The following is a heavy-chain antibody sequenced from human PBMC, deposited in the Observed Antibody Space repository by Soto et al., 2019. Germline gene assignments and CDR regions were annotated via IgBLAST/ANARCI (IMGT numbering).Heavy chain of an antibody. D-gene: IGHD3-22*01. CDR3: ARDRSGHDY. Sequence: QVQLVESGGGVVQPGRSLRLSCAASGFTFSTYVMHWVRQAPGKGLEWVAVIWFDGSIIYYGDSVKGRFTISRDNSKNTLYLQMDSLRAEDTAFYYCARDRSGHDYWGQGTLVTVSS. J-gene: IGHJ4*02. V-gene: IGHV3-33*01. CDR2: IWFDGSII. CDR1: GFTFSTYV.